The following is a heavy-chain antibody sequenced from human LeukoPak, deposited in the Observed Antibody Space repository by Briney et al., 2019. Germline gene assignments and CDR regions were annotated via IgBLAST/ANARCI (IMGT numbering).Heavy chain of an antibody. CDR3: AKVIYGSGSYMGNYFDY. D-gene: IGHD3-10*01. CDR1: GFTFSSYG. J-gene: IGHJ4*02. CDR2: ISYDGSNK. V-gene: IGHV3-30*18. Sequence: GRSLRLSCADSGFTFSSYGMHWVRQAPGKGLEWVAVISYDGSNKYYADSVKGRFTISRDNSKNTLYLQMNSVRAEDTAVYYCAKVIYGSGSYMGNYFDYWGQGTLVTVSS.